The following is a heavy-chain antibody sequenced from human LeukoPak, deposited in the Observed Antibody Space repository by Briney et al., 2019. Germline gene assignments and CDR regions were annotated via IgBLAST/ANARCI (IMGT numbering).Heavy chain of an antibody. V-gene: IGHV4-39*07. CDR3: ARDRGDYVSSPYWYFDL. D-gene: IGHD4-17*01. Sequence: SETLSLTCTVSGGSISSSSYYWGWIRQPPGKGLEWIGSIYYSGSTYYNPSLKSRVTISVDASKNQFSLKLSSVTAADTAVYYCARDRGDYVSSPYWYFDLWGRGTLVTVSS. CDR1: GGSISSSSYY. CDR2: IYYSGST. J-gene: IGHJ2*01.